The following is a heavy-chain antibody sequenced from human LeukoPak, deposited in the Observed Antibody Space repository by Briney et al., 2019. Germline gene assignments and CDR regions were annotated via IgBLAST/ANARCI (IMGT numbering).Heavy chain of an antibody. D-gene: IGHD3-10*01. Sequence: SETLSLTCTVSGGSISSSSYYWGWIRQPPGKGLEWIGSIYYSGSTYYNPSLKSRVTISVDTSKNQFSLKLSSVTAADTAVYYCAREGITMVRGPFLDYWGQGTLVTVSS. J-gene: IGHJ4*02. CDR1: GGSISSSSYY. CDR2: IYYSGST. V-gene: IGHV4-39*07. CDR3: AREGITMVRGPFLDY.